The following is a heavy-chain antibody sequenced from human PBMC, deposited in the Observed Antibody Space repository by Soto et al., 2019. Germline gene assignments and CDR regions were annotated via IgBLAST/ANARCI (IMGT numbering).Heavy chain of an antibody. CDR2: ISSSSSYI. V-gene: IGHV3-21*01. D-gene: IGHD2-15*01. J-gene: IGHJ6*03. CDR3: ARIGSYYYYHMDV. CDR1: GCTFSSYS. Sequence: EVQLVESGGGLVKPGGSLRPSSAASGCTFSSYSMNWVRQAPGNGLEWVSSISSSSSYIYYADSVKGRFTVSRDNAMNSLYLQMNSLRADDTAVYYCARIGSYYYYHMDVWGKGTTITVSS.